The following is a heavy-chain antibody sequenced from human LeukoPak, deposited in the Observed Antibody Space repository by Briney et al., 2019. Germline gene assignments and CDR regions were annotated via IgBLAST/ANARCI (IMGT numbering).Heavy chain of an antibody. CDR3: ARGLWEPRPYYFDS. J-gene: IGHJ4*02. CDR2: INAGNDDK. Sequence: ASVKISCKASGYSFTNYAMQWVRQAPGQRLEWMGWINAGNDDKRFSQKFQDRVTITRDTSASTSYMELSSLTSEDTAVYYCARGLWEPRPYYFDSWGQGTLVTVSS. V-gene: IGHV1-3*01. D-gene: IGHD4/OR15-4a*01. CDR1: GYSFTNYA.